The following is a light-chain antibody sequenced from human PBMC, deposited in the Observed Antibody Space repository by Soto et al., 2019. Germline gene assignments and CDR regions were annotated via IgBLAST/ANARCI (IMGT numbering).Light chain of an antibody. CDR3: QQYGSSPPWT. Sequence: EIVLTQSPGTLSLSPGERATLSCRASESVSSSYLAWYQQKPGQAPRLLIFGASCRATGTPDRFSGSGSGTDFTLTISRLEPEDFAVYYCQQYGSSPPWTFGQGTEVEIK. CDR1: ESVSSSY. J-gene: IGKJ1*01. V-gene: IGKV3-20*01. CDR2: GAS.